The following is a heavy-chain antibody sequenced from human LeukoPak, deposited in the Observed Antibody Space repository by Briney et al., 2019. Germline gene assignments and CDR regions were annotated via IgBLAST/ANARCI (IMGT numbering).Heavy chain of an antibody. CDR3: ARDSPSMGDDPDAFDI. V-gene: IGHV1-46*01. Sequence: GASVKVSCKASGYTFTSYYMHWVRQAPGQGLEWMGIINPSGGSTSYAQKFQGRVTMTRDTSTSTVYMELSSLRSEDTAVYYCARDSPSMGDDPDAFDIWGQGTMVTVSS. CDR1: GYTFTSYY. J-gene: IGHJ3*02. D-gene: IGHD3-16*01. CDR2: INPSGGST.